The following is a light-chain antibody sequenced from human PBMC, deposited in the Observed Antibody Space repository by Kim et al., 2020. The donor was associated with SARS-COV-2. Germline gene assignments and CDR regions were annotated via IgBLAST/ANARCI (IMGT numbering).Light chain of an antibody. V-gene: IGLV10-54*01. Sequence: PTAPLPCTGNSNNVGNQGAAWLQQHQGHPPKVLFYRNNKRPSGISERLSASRSGNTASLTITGLQPEDEADYYCSAWDRSLRGWVFGGGTQLTVL. J-gene: IGLJ3*02. CDR3: SAWDRSLRGWV. CDR1: SNNVGNQG. CDR2: RNN.